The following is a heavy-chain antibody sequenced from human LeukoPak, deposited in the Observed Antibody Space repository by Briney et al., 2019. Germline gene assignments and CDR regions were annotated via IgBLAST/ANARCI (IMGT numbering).Heavy chain of an antibody. J-gene: IGHJ4*02. CDR3: AGAGAAAGPFDY. V-gene: IGHV3-66*01. CDR1: GFTVSSNY. D-gene: IGHD6-13*01. Sequence: GGSLRLSCAGSGFTVSSNYMSWLRQAPGKGLEWVSVIYSDGSTYYADSVKGRFIISRDNSKNTLYLQMNSLRAEDTAVYYCAGAGAAAGPFDYWGQGTLVTVSS. CDR2: IYSDGST.